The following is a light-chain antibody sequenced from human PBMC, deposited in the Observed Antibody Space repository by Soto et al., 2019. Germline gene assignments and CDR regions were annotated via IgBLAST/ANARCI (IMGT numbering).Light chain of an antibody. J-gene: IGLJ2*01. Sequence: QSALTQPASLSVSPGQSITISCTGTSSDVGGYNYVSWYQHHPGKAPKLMIYDVTNRPAGVSNRFSGSKSGNTDSLTIAGLQAEEAADYYCSSYTSSRTVVLGGGTKLT. CDR3: SSYTSSRTVV. V-gene: IGLV2-14*03. CDR1: SSDVGGYNY. CDR2: DVT.